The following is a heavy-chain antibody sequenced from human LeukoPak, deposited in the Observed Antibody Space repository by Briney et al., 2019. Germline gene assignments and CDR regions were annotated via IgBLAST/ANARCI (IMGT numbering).Heavy chain of an antibody. Sequence: SETLSLTCAVYGGSFSGYFWSWIRQPPGKGLEWIGEISHSGSTNYNPSLKSRVSTSVDTSKNQFSLRLSSVTAADTAVYYCAYNLKYYFDYWGQGTLVTVSS. CDR1: GGSFSGYF. CDR2: ISHSGST. D-gene: IGHD1-20*01. J-gene: IGHJ4*02. CDR3: AYNLKYYFDY. V-gene: IGHV4-34*01.